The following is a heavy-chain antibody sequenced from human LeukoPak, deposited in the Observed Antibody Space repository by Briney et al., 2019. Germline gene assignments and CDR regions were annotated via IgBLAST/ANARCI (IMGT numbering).Heavy chain of an antibody. Sequence: SETLSLTCTVSGDSIISSSYSWGWIRQPPGKDLEWIGNIYYSGSTYYNPSLKSRVTISVDTSKNQFSLKLTSVTAADTAVYFCARGPYSYDSSGAFDIWGQGTVVTVSS. D-gene: IGHD3-22*01. CDR3: ARGPYSYDSSGAFDI. CDR1: GDSIISSSYS. V-gene: IGHV4-39*07. CDR2: IYYSGST. J-gene: IGHJ3*02.